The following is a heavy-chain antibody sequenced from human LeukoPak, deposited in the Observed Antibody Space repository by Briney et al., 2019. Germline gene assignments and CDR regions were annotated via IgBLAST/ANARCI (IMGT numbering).Heavy chain of an antibody. D-gene: IGHD6-13*01. V-gene: IGHV1-69*05. J-gene: IGHJ1*01. CDR1: GGTFCSYA. Sequence: SVKVSCKASGGTFCSYAISWVRQAPGQGLEWMGRIIPIFGTANYAQKFQGRVTITTDESTSTAYMELSSLRSEDTAVYYCARDMDSSSWYGFYFQHWGQGTLVTVSS. CDR2: IIPIFGTA. CDR3: ARDMDSSSWYGFYFQH.